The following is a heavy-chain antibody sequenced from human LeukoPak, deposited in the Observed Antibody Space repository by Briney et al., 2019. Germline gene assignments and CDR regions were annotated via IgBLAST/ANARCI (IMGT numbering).Heavy chain of an antibody. J-gene: IGHJ3*02. Sequence: SQTLSLTCTVSGGSISSGSYYWSWLRQPAGKGLEWIGRIYTSGSTNYDPSLKSRVTISVDTSKNQFSLKLSSVTAADTAVYYCARGYCGGDCGRGAFDIWGQGTMVTVSS. D-gene: IGHD2-21*01. CDR3: ARGYCGGDCGRGAFDI. V-gene: IGHV4-61*02. CDR1: GGSISSGSYY. CDR2: IYTSGST.